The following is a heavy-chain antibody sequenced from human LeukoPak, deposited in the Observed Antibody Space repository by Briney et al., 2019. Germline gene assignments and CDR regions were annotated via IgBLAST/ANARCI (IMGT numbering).Heavy chain of an antibody. CDR1: GGSISSGDYY. J-gene: IGHJ6*02. D-gene: IGHD6-13*01. CDR3: ASVYSSSWPYYYYYYGMDV. CDR2: IYYSGST. Sequence: SQTLSLTCTVSGGSISSGDYYWSWIRQPAGKGLECIGYIYYSGSTNYNPSLKSRVTISVDTSKNQFSLKRSSVTAADTAVYYCASVYSSSWPYYYYYYGMDVWGQGTTVTVSS. V-gene: IGHV4-61*08.